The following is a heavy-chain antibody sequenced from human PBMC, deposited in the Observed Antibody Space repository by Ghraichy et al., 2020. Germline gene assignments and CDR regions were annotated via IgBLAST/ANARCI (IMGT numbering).Heavy chain of an antibody. J-gene: IGHJ4*02. Sequence: SETLSLTCAVYGGSFSRYYWSWIRQPPGKGLEWIGEINHSGSTNYNPSLKSRVTISGDTSKNQFSLKLSSVTAADTAVYYCARRTVGGWYYFDYWGQGTLVTVSS. CDR3: ARRTVGGWYYFDY. CDR2: INHSGST. CDR1: GGSFSRYY. D-gene: IGHD2-15*01. V-gene: IGHV4-34*01.